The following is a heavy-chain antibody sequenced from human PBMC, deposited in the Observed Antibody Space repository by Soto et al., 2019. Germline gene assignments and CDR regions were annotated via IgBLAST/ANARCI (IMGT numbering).Heavy chain of an antibody. V-gene: IGHV1-46*01. Sequence: GASVKVSCKASGYSLTGYYMHRVRQAPGQGLEWMGITNPRDGSTNYAQKFQGRVTMTSDTSTSTVYMEMSGLRSDDTAMYYCARSYVTSRPIDFWGQGTLVTVSS. CDR2: TNPRDGST. J-gene: IGHJ4*02. CDR3: ARSYVTSRPIDF. D-gene: IGHD3-10*02. CDR1: GYSLTGYY.